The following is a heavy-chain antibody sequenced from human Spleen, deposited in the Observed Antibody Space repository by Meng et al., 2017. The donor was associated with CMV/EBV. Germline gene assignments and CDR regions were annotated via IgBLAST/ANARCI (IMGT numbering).Heavy chain of an antibody. CDR2: VNYDGTNT. V-gene: IGHV3-74*01. CDR3: ARFTASYYYYYGMDV. D-gene: IGHD5-18*01. CDR1: GFTLTRSW. J-gene: IGHJ6*02. Sequence: GGSLRLSCAASGFTLTRSWMHWVRQAPGRGLVWASLVNYDGTNTNYADPVKGRFTISRDNAKNTLYLQMNSLRAEDTAVYYCARFTASYYYYYGMDVWGQGTTVTVSS.